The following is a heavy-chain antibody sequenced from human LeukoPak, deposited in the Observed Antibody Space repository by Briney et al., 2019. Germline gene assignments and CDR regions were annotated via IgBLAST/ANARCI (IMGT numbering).Heavy chain of an antibody. D-gene: IGHD3-3*01. CDR2: ISSSSRYT. V-gene: IGHV3-21*01. Sequence: GGSLRLSCAASGFSLRDYSMDWVRQAPGKGLEWVSSISSSSRYTFYVDSVEGRFTISRDNAKNSLYLQMNSLRVEDTAVYYCARDEARGYDFRPQDHWGQGTLVSVSS. CDR1: GFSLRDYS. CDR3: ARDEARGYDFRPQDH. J-gene: IGHJ4*02.